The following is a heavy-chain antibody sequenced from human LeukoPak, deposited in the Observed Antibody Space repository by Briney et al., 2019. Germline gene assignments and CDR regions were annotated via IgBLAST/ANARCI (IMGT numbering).Heavy chain of an antibody. Sequence: SETLSLTCAVYGGSFSGYYWSWIRQPPGKGLEWIGETNHSGSTNYNPSLKSRVTISVDTSKNQFSLKLSSVTAADTAVYYCARGRFLEWLLRFDPWGQGTLVTVSS. J-gene: IGHJ5*02. CDR3: ARGRFLEWLLRFDP. D-gene: IGHD3-3*01. CDR1: GGSFSGYY. CDR2: TNHSGST. V-gene: IGHV4-34*01.